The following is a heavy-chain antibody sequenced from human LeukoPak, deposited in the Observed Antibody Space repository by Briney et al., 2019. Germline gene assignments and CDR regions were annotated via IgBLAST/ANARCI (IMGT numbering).Heavy chain of an antibody. CDR1: GFTFDDYA. V-gene: IGHV3-9*01. J-gene: IGHJ3*02. D-gene: IGHD5-18*01. Sequence: GGSLRLSCAASGFTFDDYAMHWVRQAPGKGLEWVSGISWNSGSIGYADSVKGRFTISRDNAKNFLYLQMNSLRAEDTALYYCAKAMELWTNDAFDIWGQGTMVTVSS. CDR3: AKAMELWTNDAFDI. CDR2: ISWNSGSI.